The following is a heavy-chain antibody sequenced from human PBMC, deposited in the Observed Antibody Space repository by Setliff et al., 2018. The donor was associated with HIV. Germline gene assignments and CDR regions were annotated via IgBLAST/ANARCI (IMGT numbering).Heavy chain of an antibody. CDR1: GYTFSMYW. CDR2: LYPGDSDI. Sequence: GESLKISCQTSGYTFSMYWIGWVRQRPGKGLEWMAILYPGDSDIRYSPSFQGQVTISADKSIGAAYLQWRSLKAWDTGMYFCARAPNSPSYSNVFFVDHWDQGTLVTV. CDR3: ARAPNSPSYSNVFFVDH. J-gene: IGHJ5*02. D-gene: IGHD4-4*01. V-gene: IGHV5-51*01.